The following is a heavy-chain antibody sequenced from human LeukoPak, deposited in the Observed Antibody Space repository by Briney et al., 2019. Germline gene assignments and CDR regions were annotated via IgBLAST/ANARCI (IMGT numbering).Heavy chain of an antibody. J-gene: IGHJ4*02. Sequence: GGSLRLSCAASGFTFSSYSMNWVRQAPGKGLEWVSSISSGSSYIYYADSVKGRFTISRDNAKNPLYLQMNSLRAEDTAVYYCARDREAVAKVFDYWGQGTLVTVSS. CDR1: GFTFSSYS. CDR3: ARDREAVAKVFDY. D-gene: IGHD6-19*01. V-gene: IGHV3-21*01. CDR2: ISSGSSYI.